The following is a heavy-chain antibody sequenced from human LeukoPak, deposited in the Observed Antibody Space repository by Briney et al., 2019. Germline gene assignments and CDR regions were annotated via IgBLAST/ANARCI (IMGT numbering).Heavy chain of an antibody. V-gene: IGHV3-30*02. Sequence: GGSLRLSCAVSVFAFSTYAMHWVRQAPGKGLEWVAFIQDDGSNKYYADSVKGRFTISRDNSKNTLHLQMNSLRAEDTAVYYCASRPNDSWRGPFDYWGQGTLVTVSS. CDR3: ASRPNDSWRGPFDY. J-gene: IGHJ4*02. D-gene: IGHD3-3*01. CDR2: IQDDGSNK. CDR1: VFAFSTYA.